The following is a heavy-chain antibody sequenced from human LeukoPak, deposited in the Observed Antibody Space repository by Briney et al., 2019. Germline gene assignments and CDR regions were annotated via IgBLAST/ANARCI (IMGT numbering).Heavy chain of an antibody. V-gene: IGHV3-53*01. CDR3: ARVGIIRFLEWPPFDY. Sequence: AGGSLKLSCSATVFTVSDNYMTWVRQAPGKGLEWVSLIYSDGTTYYADSVKGRFTITRDNAKNSLYLQMNSLRAEDTAVYYCARVGIIRFLEWPPFDYWGQGTLVTVSS. J-gene: IGHJ4*02. CDR2: IYSDGTT. CDR1: VFTVSDNY. D-gene: IGHD3-3*01.